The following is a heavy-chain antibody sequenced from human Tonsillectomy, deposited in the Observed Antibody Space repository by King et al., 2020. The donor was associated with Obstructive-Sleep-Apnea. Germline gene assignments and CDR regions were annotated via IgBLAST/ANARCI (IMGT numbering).Heavy chain of an antibody. J-gene: IGHJ4*02. CDR1: GFTFSFFA. Sequence: VQLVESGGGLVQPGGSLRLSCAASGFTFSFFAMSWVRQAPGKGLEWVSSISASGGSTYYADSVKGRFTISRDNSKNTLYLQMNSLRAEDTAVYYCAKGICGRDCYSYYFDYWGQGTLLTVSS. V-gene: IGHV3-23*04. CDR2: ISASGGST. CDR3: AKGICGRDCYSYYFDY. D-gene: IGHD2-21*02.